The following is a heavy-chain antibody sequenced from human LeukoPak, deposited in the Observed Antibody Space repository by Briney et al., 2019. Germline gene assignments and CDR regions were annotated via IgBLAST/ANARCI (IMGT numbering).Heavy chain of an antibody. V-gene: IGHV3-30*03. J-gene: IGHJ4*02. D-gene: IGHD4-17*01. CDR3: AREDYGDCIDY. Sequence: GGSLRLSCAASGFTFSSYGMHWVRQAPGKGLEWVAVISYDGGNKYYADSVKGRFTISRDNSKNTLYLQMNSLRAEDTAVYYCAREDYGDCIDYWGQGTLVTVSS. CDR2: ISYDGGNK. CDR1: GFTFSSYG.